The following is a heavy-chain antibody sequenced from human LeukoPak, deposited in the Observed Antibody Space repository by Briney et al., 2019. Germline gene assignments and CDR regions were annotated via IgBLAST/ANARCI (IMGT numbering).Heavy chain of an antibody. D-gene: IGHD3-22*01. Sequence: SETLSLTCTVSGGSISSGDYYWSWIRQPPGKGLEWIGYIYYSGSTYYNPSLKSRVTISVDTSKNQFSLKLSSVTAADTAVYYCARASTYYYDSSGYYYPHYYYYYMDVWGKGTTVTVSS. V-gene: IGHV4-30-4*08. CDR1: GGSISSGDYY. CDR3: ARASTYYYDSSGYYYPHYYYYYMDV. CDR2: IYYSGST. J-gene: IGHJ6*03.